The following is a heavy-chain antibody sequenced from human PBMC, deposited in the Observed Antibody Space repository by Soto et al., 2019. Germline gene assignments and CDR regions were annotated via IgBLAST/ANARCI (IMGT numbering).Heavy chain of an antibody. V-gene: IGHV4-4*02. Sequence: SETLSLTCSVAGDISDRNWWSWVRQPPGRGLEWIGEVSHSGTTNYNPSLNNRVAVSLDKSKNKFSLKVTSVTAADTAFYYCARRDDCTGGACWMNYFDSWGQGILVTVS. J-gene: IGHJ4*02. CDR1: GDISDRNW. CDR3: ARRDDCTGGACWMNYFDS. CDR2: VSHSGTT. D-gene: IGHD2-8*02.